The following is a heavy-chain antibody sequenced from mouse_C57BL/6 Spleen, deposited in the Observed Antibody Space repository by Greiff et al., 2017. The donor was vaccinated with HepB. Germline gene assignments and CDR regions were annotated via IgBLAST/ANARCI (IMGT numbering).Heavy chain of an antibody. CDR1: GYTFTSYW. CDR2: IDPSDSYT. V-gene: IGHV1-50*01. D-gene: IGHD3-3*01. CDR3: ARRGTY. Sequence: VQLQQPGAELVKPGASVKLSCKASGYTFTSYWMQWVKQRPGQGLEWIGEIDPSDSYTNYNQKFKGKATLTVDTSSSTAYMQLSSLTSEDSAVYYCARRGTYWGQGTSVTVSS. J-gene: IGHJ4*01.